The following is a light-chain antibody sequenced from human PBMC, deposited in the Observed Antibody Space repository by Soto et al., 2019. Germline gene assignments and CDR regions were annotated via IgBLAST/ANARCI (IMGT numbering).Light chain of an antibody. CDR3: QQRSNWPRT. V-gene: IGKV3-11*01. CDR2: DAS. CDR1: QSVSNF. Sequence: EIVLTQSPATLSLSPGERATLSCGASQSVSNFLAWYQQKPGQAPRLLIFDASNRAPGIPARFSGSGSGTDFTLTIRSLEPEDFAVYYCQQRSNWPRTFGQGTKVEIK. J-gene: IGKJ1*01.